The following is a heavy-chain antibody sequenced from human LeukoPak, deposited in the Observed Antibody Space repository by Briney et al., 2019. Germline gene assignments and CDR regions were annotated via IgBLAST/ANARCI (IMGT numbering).Heavy chain of an antibody. CDR3: AREYSGSGSYVIDY. CDR2: IYYSGST. D-gene: IGHD3-10*01. Sequence: GSLRPSCAASGFSFSSYEMNWVRQAPGKGLEWIGYIYYSGSTNYNPSLKSRVTISADTSKNQFSLKLSSVTAADTAVYYCAREYSGSGSYVIDYWGQGTLVTVSS. CDR1: GFSFSSYE. J-gene: IGHJ4*02. V-gene: IGHV4-59*01.